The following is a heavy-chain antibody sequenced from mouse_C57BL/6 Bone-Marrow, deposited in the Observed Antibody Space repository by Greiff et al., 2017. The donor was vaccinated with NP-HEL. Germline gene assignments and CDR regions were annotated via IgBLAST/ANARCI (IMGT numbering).Heavy chain of an antibody. D-gene: IGHD4-1*01. V-gene: IGHV1-50*01. J-gene: IGHJ2*01. CDR1: GYTFTSYW. CDR3: ARRPGTDFDY. Sequence: QVQLQQPGAELVKPGASVKLSCKASGYTFTSYWMQWVQQRPGQGLEWIGEIDPSDSYTNYNQKFKGKATLTVDTSSSTAYMQLSSLTSEDSAVYYCARRPGTDFDYWGQGTTLTVSS. CDR2: IDPSDSYT.